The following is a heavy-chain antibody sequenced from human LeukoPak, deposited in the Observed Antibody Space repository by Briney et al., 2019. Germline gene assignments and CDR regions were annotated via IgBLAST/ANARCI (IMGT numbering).Heavy chain of an antibody. CDR2: ISAYNGNT. J-gene: IGHJ5*02. D-gene: IGHD6-6*01. V-gene: IGHV1-18*01. CDR3: ARDLRRSSHCFDP. CDR1: GYTFSSYA. Sequence: GASVKVPCKASGYTFSSYAISWVRQAPGQGPEWIGWISAYNGNTDYAQDLQGRITMTTDTSTSTAYMELRSLRSDDTAVYYCARDLRRSSHCFDPWGQGTLVTVSS.